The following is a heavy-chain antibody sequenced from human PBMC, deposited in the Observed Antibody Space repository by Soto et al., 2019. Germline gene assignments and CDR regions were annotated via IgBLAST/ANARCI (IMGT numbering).Heavy chain of an antibody. CDR1: GFTFSSYG. CDR3: AKDLHLDY. J-gene: IGHJ4*02. V-gene: IGHV3-30*18. Sequence: QVQLVESGGGVVQPGRSLRLSCAASGFTFSSYGMHWVRQAPGKGLEWVAVISYDGSNKYYADSVKGRFTISRDNSKNTLYLQMNSLRAEDTALYYCAKDLHLDYWGQVTLVTVSS. CDR2: ISYDGSNK.